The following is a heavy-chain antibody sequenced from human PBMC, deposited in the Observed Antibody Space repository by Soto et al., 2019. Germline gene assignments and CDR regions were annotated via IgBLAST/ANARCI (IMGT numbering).Heavy chain of an antibody. Sequence: ETLSLTCAVSGGSISSSNWWSWVRQPPGKGLEWIGEIYHSGSTNYNPSLKSRVTISVDKSKNQFSLKLSSVTAADTAVYYCARGGVVVPAAIRGVFDYYYGMDVWGQGTTVTVSS. D-gene: IGHD2-2*02. CDR2: IYHSGST. CDR1: GGSISSSNW. CDR3: ARGGVVVPAAIRGVFDYYYGMDV. V-gene: IGHV4-4*02. J-gene: IGHJ6*01.